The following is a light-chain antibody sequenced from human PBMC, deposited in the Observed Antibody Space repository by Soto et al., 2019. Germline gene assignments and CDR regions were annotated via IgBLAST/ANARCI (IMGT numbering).Light chain of an antibody. V-gene: IGKV1-39*01. CDR3: QQLYSFPLT. J-gene: IGKJ4*01. CDR2: GAS. Sequence: DIQMTQSPSSLSASVGDRVTITCRASLPITTYLNWFQQKPGKAPKLLIYGASTLQTGVPSRFNGGGSGTDFTLTISSLQPEDFATYYCQQLYSFPLTFGGGTKVEIK. CDR1: LPITTY.